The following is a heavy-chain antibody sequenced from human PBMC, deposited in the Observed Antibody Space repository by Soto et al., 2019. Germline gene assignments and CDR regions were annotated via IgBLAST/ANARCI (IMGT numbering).Heavy chain of an antibody. J-gene: IGHJ4*02. V-gene: IGHV4-31*10. Sequence: QEQLQESGPGLVKPSQTLSLTCTVSGDSITSGVHYWSWIRQRPGKGLEWIGYIFSCGMSYYNPSLRSRATISVDPSKISFSITPSSVTGADTAVHYCARDRIMRAFGCGSGEWGIDSWGQGTLVTVSS. CDR3: ARDRIMRAFGCGSGEWGIDS. CDR1: GDSITSGVHY. D-gene: IGHD3-16*01. CDR2: IFSCGMS.